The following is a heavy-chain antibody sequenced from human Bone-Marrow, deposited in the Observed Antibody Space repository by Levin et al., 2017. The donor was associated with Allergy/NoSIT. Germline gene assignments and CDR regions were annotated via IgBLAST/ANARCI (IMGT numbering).Heavy chain of an antibody. D-gene: IGHD3-10*01. J-gene: IGHJ4*02. Sequence: LSQTLSLPCSVSGASVHSGDYFWTFIRQPPGKGLEWVGYIYYTGSTYYSPSLKSRVLISLDPSKNQFSLNLSSVTAADTAVYYCASGSGSYSSWGQGTLVTVSS. CDR3: ASGSGSYSS. V-gene: IGHV4-30-4*01. CDR2: IYYTGST. CDR1: GASVHSGDYF.